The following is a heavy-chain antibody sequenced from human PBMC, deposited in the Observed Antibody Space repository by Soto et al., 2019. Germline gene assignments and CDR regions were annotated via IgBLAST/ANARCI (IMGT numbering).Heavy chain of an antibody. V-gene: IGHV3-9*01. Sequence: PGGSLRLSCAASGFTFEDYAMYWVRQVPGKGLEWVSGIGSNSDNIGYAESVKGRFTISRDNAKNSLYLQMDSLRVEDTAFYYCAKARGRDGYNPTDFWGHGTLVTVS. J-gene: IGHJ4*01. CDR3: AKARGRDGYNPTDF. D-gene: IGHD5-12*01. CDR1: GFTFEDYA. CDR2: IGSNSDNI.